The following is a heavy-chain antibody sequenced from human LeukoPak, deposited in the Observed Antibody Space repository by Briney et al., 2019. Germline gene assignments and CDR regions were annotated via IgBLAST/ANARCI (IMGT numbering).Heavy chain of an antibody. V-gene: IGHV3-21*01. CDR2: ISSSSSYI. Sequence: PGGSLRLSCAASGFTFSSYSVNWVRQAPGKGLEWVSSISSSSSYIYYADSVKGRFTISRDNAKNSLYLQMNSLRAEDTAVYYCARVNGYCSGGSCYSGAFDIWGQGTMVTVSS. CDR1: GFTFSSYS. D-gene: IGHD2-15*01. J-gene: IGHJ3*02. CDR3: ARVNGYCSGGSCYSGAFDI.